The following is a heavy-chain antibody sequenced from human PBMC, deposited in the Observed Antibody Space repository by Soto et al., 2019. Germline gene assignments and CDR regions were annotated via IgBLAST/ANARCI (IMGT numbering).Heavy chain of an antibody. J-gene: IGHJ4*02. Sequence: SETISFTCNVSRGSFNRYCWSWFRQTSGKWVELIGDISFCXSTSYSPSLKSGLMISLDTSNNQFSLKVASVTAADTAVYYCARALVGFSYGYVGYFDPGGLGTLVTVSS. CDR1: RGSFNRYC. D-gene: IGHD6-13*01. CDR3: ARALVGFSYGYVGYFDP. V-gene: IGHV4-34*01. CDR2: ISFCXST.